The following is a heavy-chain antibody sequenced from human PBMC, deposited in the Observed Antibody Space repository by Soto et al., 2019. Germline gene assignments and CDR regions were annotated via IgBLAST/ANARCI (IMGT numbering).Heavy chain of an antibody. J-gene: IGHJ6*02. V-gene: IGHV1-2*04. CDR2: INPNSGGT. D-gene: IGHD2-21*01. CDR3: AREDSVMAGSDYYYYGMDV. Sequence: ASVKVSCKAAGYTFTGYYMHWVRQAPGQGHEWMGWINPNSGGTNYAQKFQGWVTMTRDTSISTAYMELSRLRSDDTAVYYCAREDSVMAGSDYYYYGMDVWGQGATVTVSS. CDR1: GYTFTGYY.